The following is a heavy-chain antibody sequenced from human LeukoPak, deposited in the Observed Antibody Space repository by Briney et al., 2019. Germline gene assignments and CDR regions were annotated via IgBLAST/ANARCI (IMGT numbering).Heavy chain of an antibody. D-gene: IGHD3-22*01. V-gene: IGHV1-69*04. CDR3: ARGDSSGYSY. CDR2: IIPILGIA. J-gene: IGHJ4*02. Sequence: MGRIIPILGIANYAQKFQGRVTITADKSTSTAYMELSSLRSEDTAVYYCARGDSSGYSYWGQGTLVTVSS.